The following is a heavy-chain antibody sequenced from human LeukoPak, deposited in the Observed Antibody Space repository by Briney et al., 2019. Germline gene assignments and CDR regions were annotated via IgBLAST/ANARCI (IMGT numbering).Heavy chain of an antibody. CDR3: VKDRGSHVTDY. CDR2: ICSSGST. V-gene: IGHV4-39*07. CDR1: GGSISSNTCY. J-gene: IGHJ4*02. Sequence: SETLSLTCTVSGGSISSNTCYWGWIRQPPGKGLEWIGTICSSGSTYYNPSLKSRLTISVDTSKNQFSLKLSSVTAAGTAIYYCVKDRGSHVTDYWGQGTLVTVSS. D-gene: IGHD1-26*01.